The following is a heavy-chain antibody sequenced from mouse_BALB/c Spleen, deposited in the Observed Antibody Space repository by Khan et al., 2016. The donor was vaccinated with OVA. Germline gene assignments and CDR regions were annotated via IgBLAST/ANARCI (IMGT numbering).Heavy chain of an antibody. CDR2: VSTGGGYT. CDR3: TRLAYYYDSEGFAY. CDR1: GFTFSTYG. V-gene: IGHV5-6*01. D-gene: IGHD1-1*01. J-gene: IGHJ3*01. Sequence: EVELMESGGDLVKPGGSLKLSCAASGFTFSTYGMSWVRQTPDKRLEWVATVSTGGGYTYYPDSVKGRFTISRDNAKNTLYLQMSGLKSEDTAMFYCTRLAYYYDSEGFAYWGQWTLVTVSA.